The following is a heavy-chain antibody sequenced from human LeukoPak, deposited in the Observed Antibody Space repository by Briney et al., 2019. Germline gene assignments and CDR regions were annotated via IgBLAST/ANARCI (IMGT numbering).Heavy chain of an antibody. J-gene: IGHJ4*02. D-gene: IGHD2-2*01. Sequence: GGSLRLSCAASGFTFSSYSMNWVRQAPGKGLEWVSSISSSSSYIYYAYFVKGRYTNYRDNAKNSLYLQMNSLRAEDTAVYYCARAPAAFDYWGQGTLVTVSS. CDR2: ISSSSSYI. CDR1: GFTFSSYS. CDR3: ARAPAAFDY. V-gene: IGHV3-21*01.